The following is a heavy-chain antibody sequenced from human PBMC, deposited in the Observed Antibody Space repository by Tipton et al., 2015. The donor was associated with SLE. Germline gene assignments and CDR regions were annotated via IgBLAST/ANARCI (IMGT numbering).Heavy chain of an antibody. Sequence: SLRLSCAASGFTFSSYGMHWVRQAPGKGLEWVASIWYDESRKYFADSVKGRFTISRDNSKNTLYLQMNSLRAEDTAVYYCAKDVDSSGYEYCDFWGQGTLVTVSS. CDR1: GFTFSSYG. J-gene: IGHJ4*02. D-gene: IGHD3-22*01. V-gene: IGHV3-33*06. CDR3: AKDVDSSGYEYCDF. CDR2: IWYDESRK.